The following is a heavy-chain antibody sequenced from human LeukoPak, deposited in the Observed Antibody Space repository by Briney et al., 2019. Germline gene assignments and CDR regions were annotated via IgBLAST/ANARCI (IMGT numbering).Heavy chain of an antibody. J-gene: IGHJ4*02. CDR1: GFTVSSNY. V-gene: IGHV3-33*08. D-gene: IGHD4-23*01. Sequence: PGGSLRLSCAASGFTVSSNYMTWVRQAPGQGLEWVAVIWYDGINKYYADSVKGRFTISRDNSKNTLYLQMNSLRAEDTAVYYCARARLRWPTGGDYWGQGTLVTVSS. CDR2: IWYDGINK. CDR3: ARARLRWPTGGDY.